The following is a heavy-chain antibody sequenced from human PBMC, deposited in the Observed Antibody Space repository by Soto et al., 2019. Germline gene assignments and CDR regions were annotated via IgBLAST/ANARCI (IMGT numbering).Heavy chain of an antibody. V-gene: IGHV1-69*02. CDR2: IIPILGIA. J-gene: IGHJ5*02. CDR3: ARSGRSGYYPANWFDP. D-gene: IGHD3-22*01. CDR1: GGTFSSYT. Sequence: QVLLVQSGAEVKKPGSSVNVSCKTSGGTFSSYTINWVRQAPGQGLEWVGRIIPILGIANYAQKFQGRVTISADKSTSTVYMELNSLRSEDTAVYHCARSGRSGYYPANWFDPWGQGTLVTVSS.